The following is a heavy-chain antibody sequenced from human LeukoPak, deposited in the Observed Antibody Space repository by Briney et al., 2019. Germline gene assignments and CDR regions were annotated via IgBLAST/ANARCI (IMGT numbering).Heavy chain of an antibody. D-gene: IGHD3-9*01. CDR1: GYTFTSYG. CDR2: ISAYNGNT. J-gene: IGHJ6*02. V-gene: IGHV1-18*01. Sequence: ASVKVSCKASGYTFTSYGIGWVRQAPGQGLEWMGWISAYNGNTNYAQKLQGRVTMTTDTSTSTAYMELRSLRSDDTAVYYCARVHDILTDYYYYYGMDVWGQGTTVTVSS. CDR3: ARVHDILTDYYYYYGMDV.